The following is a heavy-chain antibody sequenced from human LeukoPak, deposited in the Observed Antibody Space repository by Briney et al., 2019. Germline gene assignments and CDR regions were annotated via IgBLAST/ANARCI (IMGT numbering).Heavy chain of an antibody. J-gene: IGHJ4*02. CDR1: GYTFTSYG. D-gene: IGHD1-26*01. Sequence: ASVKVSCKASGYTFTSYGISRVRQAPGQGLEWMGWISAYNGNTNYAQKLQGRVTMTTDTSTSTAYMELRSLRSDDTAVYYCARTLPAGWELHFDYWGQGTLVTVSS. CDR3: ARTLPAGWELHFDY. CDR2: ISAYNGNT. V-gene: IGHV1-18*01.